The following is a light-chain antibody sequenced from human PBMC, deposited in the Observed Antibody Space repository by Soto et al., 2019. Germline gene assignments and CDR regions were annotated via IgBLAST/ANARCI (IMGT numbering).Light chain of an antibody. Sequence: DVQMTQSPSSLSAFVGERVTITCRASQGIAPYLAWFQQKPGKVPKLLIYATSTLQSGVPSRFSGSGSGTDFTLTINSLQPEDVGTYYCQKYNSAPLTFGGGPKVEIK. V-gene: IGKV1-27*01. CDR3: QKYNSAPLT. CDR1: QGIAPY. CDR2: ATS. J-gene: IGKJ4*01.